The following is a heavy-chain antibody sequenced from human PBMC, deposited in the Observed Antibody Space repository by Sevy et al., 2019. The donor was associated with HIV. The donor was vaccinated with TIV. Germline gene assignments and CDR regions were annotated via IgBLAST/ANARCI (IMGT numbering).Heavy chain of an antibody. CDR2: IGYAGDI. V-gene: IGHV3-13*01. Sequence: GGSLRLSCAASGFTFSNFGMSWVRQAPGKGLEWVSGIGYAGDIYYLDSVKGRFTISRENAKNSLYLEMNSLRAGDTALYYCARGGPEGYYYYGLDVWGQGTTVTVSS. CDR3: ARGGPEGYYYYGLDV. CDR1: GFTFSNFG. D-gene: IGHD5-12*01. J-gene: IGHJ6*02.